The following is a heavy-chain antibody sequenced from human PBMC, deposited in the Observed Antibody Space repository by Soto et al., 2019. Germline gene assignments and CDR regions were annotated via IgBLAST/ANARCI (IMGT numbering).Heavy chain of an antibody. CDR1: CNSISRYY. Sequence: SETLSFTCTVSCNSISRYYWILIRQPHGKGLEWMGYIYYSGSTNYNPSLKSRVTISVDTSKNQFSLKLSSVTAADTAVYYCARGPSPLQDYGDYNYYYYYMDVWGKGTTVTVSS. CDR2: IYYSGST. V-gene: IGHV4-59*01. D-gene: IGHD4-17*01. J-gene: IGHJ6*03. CDR3: ARGPSPLQDYGDYNYYYYYMDV.